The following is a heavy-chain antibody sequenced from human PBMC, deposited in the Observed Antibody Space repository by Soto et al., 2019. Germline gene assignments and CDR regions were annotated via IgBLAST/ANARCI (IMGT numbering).Heavy chain of an antibody. CDR1: GFSLSTSGVG. V-gene: IGHV2-5*02. Sequence: QITLKESGPTLVKPTQPLTLTCTFSGFSLSTSGVGVGWIRQPPGKALEWLALIYWDDDKRYSPSLKSRLTITKDTSKNQVVLTLTNMDPVDRATYYCAHSRSYYLAFDIWGQGTMVTVSS. D-gene: IGHD1-26*01. CDR3: AHSRSYYLAFDI. J-gene: IGHJ3*02. CDR2: IYWDDDK.